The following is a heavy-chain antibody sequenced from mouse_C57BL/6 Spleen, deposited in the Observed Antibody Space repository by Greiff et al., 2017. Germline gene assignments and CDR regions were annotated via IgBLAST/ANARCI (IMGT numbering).Heavy chain of an antibody. CDR2: IDPSDSYT. J-gene: IGHJ2*01. D-gene: IGHD1-1*01. CDR3: ARSYYYGSSYDY. Sequence: VQLQQPGAELVMPGASVKLSCKASGYTFTSYWMHWVKQRPGQGLEWIGEIDPSDSYTNYNQKFKGKSTLTVDKSSSTAYMQLSSLTSEDSAVYDCARSYYYGSSYDYWGQGTTLTVSS. V-gene: IGHV1-69*01. CDR1: GYTFTSYW.